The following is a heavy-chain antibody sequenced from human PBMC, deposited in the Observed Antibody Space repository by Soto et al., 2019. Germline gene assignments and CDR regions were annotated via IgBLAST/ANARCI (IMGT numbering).Heavy chain of an antibody. D-gene: IGHD4-17*01. V-gene: IGHV1-69*13. CDR1: GGTFSSYA. CDR2: IIPIFGTA. J-gene: IGHJ6*02. Sequence: SVKVSCNASGGTFSSYAISWVRQAPGQGHEWMGGIIPIFGTANYAQKFQGRVTITADESTSTAYMELSSLRSEDTAVYYCARLPLTTVTAYYYYGMDVWGQGTTVTVSS. CDR3: ARLPLTTVTAYYYYGMDV.